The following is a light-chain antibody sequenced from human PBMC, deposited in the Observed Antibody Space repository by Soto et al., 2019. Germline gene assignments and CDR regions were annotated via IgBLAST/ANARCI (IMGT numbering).Light chain of an antibody. CDR3: QQYGSSPWT. Sequence: EIVLTQSPGTLSLSPGERATLSCRASQSVSSNYLAWYQQKPGQAPRLLIYAASSRATGIPDSFSGSGSGTDFNLTISRLEPEDFAVYYCQQYGSSPWTFGQGTKVEIK. J-gene: IGKJ1*01. V-gene: IGKV3-20*01. CDR2: AAS. CDR1: QSVSSNY.